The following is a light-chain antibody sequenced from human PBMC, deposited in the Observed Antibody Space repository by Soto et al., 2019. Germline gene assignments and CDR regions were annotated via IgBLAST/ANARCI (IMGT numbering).Light chain of an antibody. CDR1: QSVSSS. CDR3: QQRYSWLRA. Sequence: EVVVTQSPDTLSLSPGETATLSCRASQSVSSSVAWYQHKPGQSPRLVVYSGDKRAPGIPPRFSGSGSGTDFTLTISSLESDDFAIYYCQQRYSWLRAFGPGT. J-gene: IGKJ1*01. V-gene: IGKV3-11*01. CDR2: SGD.